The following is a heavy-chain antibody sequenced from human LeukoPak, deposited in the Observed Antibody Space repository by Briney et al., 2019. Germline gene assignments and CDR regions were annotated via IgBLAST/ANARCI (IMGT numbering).Heavy chain of an antibody. CDR3: ARLGDYDVSGTYSFDS. V-gene: IGHV4-39*01. Sequence: SETLSLTCTVSGVSISSTSYYWGWIRQTPGKGLEWIGSIYYSGTTYYNPSLKSRVTISVDTSKNQFSLKLRSVTAADTAVFYRARLGDYDVSGTYSFDSWGPGTLVTVSS. D-gene: IGHD3-10*01. CDR1: GVSISSTSYY. CDR2: IYYSGTT. J-gene: IGHJ4*02.